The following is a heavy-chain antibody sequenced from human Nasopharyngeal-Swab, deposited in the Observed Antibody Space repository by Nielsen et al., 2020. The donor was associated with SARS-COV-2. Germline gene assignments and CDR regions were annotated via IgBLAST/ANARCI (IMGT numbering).Heavy chain of an antibody. CDR3: ARSPYADPLGLVY. Sequence: ASVKVSCKASGYTFTGYYMHWVRQAPGQGLEWMGRINPNSGGTNYAQKFQGRVTMTRDTSISTAYMELSRLGSDDTAVYYCARSPYADPLGLVYWGQGTLVTVSS. CDR2: INPNSGGT. V-gene: IGHV1-2*06. J-gene: IGHJ4*02. CDR1: GYTFTGYY. D-gene: IGHD4-17*01.